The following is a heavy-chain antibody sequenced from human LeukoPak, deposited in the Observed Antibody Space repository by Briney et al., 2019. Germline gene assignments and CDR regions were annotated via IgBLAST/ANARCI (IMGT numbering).Heavy chain of an antibody. Sequence: GASVKVSCKASGYTFTGYYMHWVRQAPGQGLEWMGWISAYNGNTNYAQKLQGRVTMTTDTSTSTAYMELRSLRSDDTAVYYCARVAADGNWFDPWGQGTLVTVSS. D-gene: IGHD6-13*01. CDR2: ISAYNGNT. CDR3: ARVAADGNWFDP. CDR1: GYTFTGYY. J-gene: IGHJ5*02. V-gene: IGHV1-18*04.